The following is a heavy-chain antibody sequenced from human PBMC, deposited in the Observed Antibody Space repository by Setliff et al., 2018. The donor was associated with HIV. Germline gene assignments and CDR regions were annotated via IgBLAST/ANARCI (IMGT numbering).Heavy chain of an antibody. CDR2: ISGYGNS. J-gene: IGHJ3*02. D-gene: IGHD3-10*01. V-gene: IGHV1-18*01. CDR3: ASGRGINGSWAFEAYDI. CDR1: GYTFNNCG. Sequence: ASVQVSCKACGYTFNNCGVMWVRQAPGQGLEWMGWISGYGNSKYAQKFEGRLTVTTDTSTSTAYMELRTLRSDDTAVYFCASGRGINGSWAFEAYDIWGQGTMVTVSS.